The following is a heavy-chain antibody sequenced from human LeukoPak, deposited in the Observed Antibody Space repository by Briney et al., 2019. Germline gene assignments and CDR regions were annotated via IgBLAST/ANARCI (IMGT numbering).Heavy chain of an antibody. CDR3: ATTVSLDY. J-gene: IGHJ4*02. Sequence: GGSLRLSCAASGFTFSNYWMTWVRQAPGKGLEWVANIKQDGSEKYYVDSVKGRFTISRDNAKNSLYLQMNSLGAEDTAVYYCATTVSLDYWGQGTLVTVSS. CDR1: GFTFSNYW. D-gene: IGHD4-17*01. CDR2: IKQDGSEK. V-gene: IGHV3-7*01.